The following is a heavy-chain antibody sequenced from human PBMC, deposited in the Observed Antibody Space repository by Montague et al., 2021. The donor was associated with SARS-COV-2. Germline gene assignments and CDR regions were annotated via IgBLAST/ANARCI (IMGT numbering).Heavy chain of an antibody. CDR2: IDDNGRT. D-gene: IGHD2-15*01. Sequence: IDDNGRTYYNRCLESRVTISVDAPKDQCSLQLESMTAADTAVYYCARQHCRGVVVTGFDTYFDYWGQGTLVIVSS. J-gene: IGHJ4*02. V-gene: IGHV4-39*01. CDR3: ARQHCRGVVVTGFDTYFDY.